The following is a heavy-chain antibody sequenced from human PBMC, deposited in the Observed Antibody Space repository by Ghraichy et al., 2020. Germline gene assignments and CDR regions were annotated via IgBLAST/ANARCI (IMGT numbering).Heavy chain of an antibody. J-gene: IGHJ6*02. CDR3: VKDRFGGFFYYGMDI. CDR2: ITNNGLTT. CDR1: GFTFNNYA. V-gene: IGHV3-64D*06. D-gene: IGHD3-10*01. Sequence: GESLRLSCSASGFTFNNYAMHWVCQTPGKRLQYISGITNNGLTTYYPDSVKGRFVVSRDNSRNTLSLYISSLRTEDTGIYYCVKDRFGGFFYYGMDIWGQGTTVTVSS.